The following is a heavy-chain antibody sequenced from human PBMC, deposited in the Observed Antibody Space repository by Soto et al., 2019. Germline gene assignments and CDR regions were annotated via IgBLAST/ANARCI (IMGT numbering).Heavy chain of an antibody. Sequence: ASVKVSCKASGYTFTNYGITWVRQAPGQGLEWMGWISNYNGKTNYAQILQGRVTMTTDTSTRTAYMELTSLRSEDTAVYYCARSTRLLWFGETNYYGMDVWGQGTTVTVSS. V-gene: IGHV1-18*01. D-gene: IGHD3-10*01. CDR3: ARSTRLLWFGETNYYGMDV. J-gene: IGHJ6*02. CDR1: GYTFTNYG. CDR2: ISNYNGKT.